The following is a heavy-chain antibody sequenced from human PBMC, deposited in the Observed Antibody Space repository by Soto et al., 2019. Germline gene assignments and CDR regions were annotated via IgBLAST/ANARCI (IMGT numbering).Heavy chain of an antibody. Sequence: GGSLRLSCVASGFTFSSYAMDWVRQAPGKGLEWVSAISGSGDSTYYADSVKGRFTISRDNSKNTLYLQMNSLRAEDTAVYYWAKELGKHLRFPCSYWGQGTLVTVSS. CDR3: AKELGKHLRFPCSY. V-gene: IGHV3-23*01. D-gene: IGHD4-17*01. J-gene: IGHJ4*02. CDR2: ISGSGDST. CDR1: GFTFSSYA.